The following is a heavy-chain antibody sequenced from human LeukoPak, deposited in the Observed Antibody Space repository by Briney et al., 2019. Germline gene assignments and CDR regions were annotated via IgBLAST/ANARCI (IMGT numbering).Heavy chain of an antibody. CDR2: VHTSGST. CDR1: GGSIRGDY. CDR3: ARDGGANRNFDY. D-gene: IGHD4/OR15-4a*01. Sequence: SETLSLTCDVSGGSIRGDYWSWIRQPAGRGLEWIGRVHTSGSTTYNPPLKSRVTLSQDTSKNQFYLRLTSVTAADTAVYYCARDGGANRNFDYWGQGMLVTVSS. J-gene: IGHJ4*02. V-gene: IGHV4-4*07.